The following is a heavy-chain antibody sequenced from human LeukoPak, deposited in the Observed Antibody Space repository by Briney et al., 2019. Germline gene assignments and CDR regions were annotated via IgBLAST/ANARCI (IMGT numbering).Heavy chain of an antibody. CDR2: ISSNGGST. CDR1: GFTFSSYA. V-gene: IGHV3-64*01. Sequence: GGSLRLTCAASGFTFSSYAMHWVRQAPGKGLEYVSAISSNGGSTYYANSVKGRFTISRDNSKNTLYLQMGSLRAEDMAVYYCVSSDYGDYGSFDYWGQGTLVTVSS. D-gene: IGHD4-17*01. J-gene: IGHJ4*02. CDR3: VSSDYGDYGSFDY.